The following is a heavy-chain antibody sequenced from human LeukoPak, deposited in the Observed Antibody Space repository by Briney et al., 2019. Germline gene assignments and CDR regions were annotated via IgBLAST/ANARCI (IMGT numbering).Heavy chain of an antibody. Sequence: PGGSLRLSCAASGFIFSSYSMSWVRQAPGKGLEWVSVITGSGGSTYYADSVKGRFTISRDNSKNTLYLQMNSLRAEDTAVYYCAKDRSGWYGVQFDYWGQGTLVTVSS. CDR3: AKDRSGWYGVQFDY. J-gene: IGHJ4*02. D-gene: IGHD6-19*01. V-gene: IGHV3-23*01. CDR1: GFIFSSYS. CDR2: ITGSGGST.